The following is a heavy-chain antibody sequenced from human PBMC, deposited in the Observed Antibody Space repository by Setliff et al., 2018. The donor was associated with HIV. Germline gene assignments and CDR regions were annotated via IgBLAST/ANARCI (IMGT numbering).Heavy chain of an antibody. Sequence: SGPTLVNPTQTLSLTCTFSGFSLITSGVGVGWIRQPPGKALEWLALIYWNDDKRYSPSLKSRLTIRKDASKNQVVLTVTKMDPVDTGTYYCAHTTSFDFWTPGPMDVWGKGTTVTVSS. V-gene: IGHV2-5*01. J-gene: IGHJ6*03. CDR1: GFSLITSGVG. CDR2: IYWNDDK. CDR3: AHTTSFDFWTPGPMDV. D-gene: IGHD3-3*01.